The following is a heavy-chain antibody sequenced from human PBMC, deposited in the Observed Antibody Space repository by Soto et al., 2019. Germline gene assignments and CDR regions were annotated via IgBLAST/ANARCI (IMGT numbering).Heavy chain of an antibody. CDR3: AREDSSGYKGGCRY. J-gene: IGHJ4*02. V-gene: IGHV1-18*01. CDR1: GYTFTSYG. D-gene: IGHD3-22*01. Sequence: ASVKVSCKASGYTFTSYGISWVRQAPGQGLEWMGWISPYNGNTNYAQKLQGRVTMTTDTSTSTAYMELRSLRSDDTAVYYCAREDSSGYKGGCRYWGQGTLVTVSS. CDR2: ISPYNGNT.